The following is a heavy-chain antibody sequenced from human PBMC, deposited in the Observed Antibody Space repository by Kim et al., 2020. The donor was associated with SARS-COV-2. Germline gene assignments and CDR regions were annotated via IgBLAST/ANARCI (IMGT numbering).Heavy chain of an antibody. V-gene: IGHV3-21*01. J-gene: IGHJ4*02. CDR2: ISRNSDYI. Sequence: GGSLRLSCAASEFTFSRYSMNWVRQAPGKGLEWVSTISRNSDYIYYADSVEGRFTISRDNAKNSLYLQMNSLRADDTAMYYCARDLSLGRPGGFDYRGQGTLVTVSS. CDR3: ARDLSLGRPGGFDY. CDR1: EFTFSRYS. D-gene: IGHD3-10*01.